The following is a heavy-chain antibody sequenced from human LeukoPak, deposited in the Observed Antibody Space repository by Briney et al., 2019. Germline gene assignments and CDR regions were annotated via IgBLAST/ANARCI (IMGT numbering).Heavy chain of an antibody. Sequence: SETLSLTCTVSGGSISSYYWSWIRQPPRKGLEWSGYIYYSGSTTYNPPLKSRVTISVDTSRNKFSLKLSSVTAADTAVDYCARDLYSLRYFDLWGRGTLVTVSS. V-gene: IGHV4-59*01. CDR1: GGSISSYY. CDR2: IYYSGST. J-gene: IGHJ2*01. CDR3: ARDLYSLRYFDL. D-gene: IGHD2-15*01.